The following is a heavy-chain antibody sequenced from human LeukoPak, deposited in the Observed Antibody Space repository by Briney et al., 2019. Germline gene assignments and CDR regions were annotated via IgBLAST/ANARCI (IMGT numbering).Heavy chain of an antibody. V-gene: IGHV4-4*09. CDR2: IYTSGST. CDR1: GGSISSYY. CDR3: ARGYGDYLYFQH. D-gene: IGHD4-17*01. J-gene: IGHJ1*01. Sequence: SETLSLTCTVSGGSISSYYWSWIRQPPGKGLEWIGYIYTSGSTNYNPSLKSRVTISVDTSKNQFSLKLSSVTAADTAVYYCARGYGDYLYFQHWGQGTLVTVSS.